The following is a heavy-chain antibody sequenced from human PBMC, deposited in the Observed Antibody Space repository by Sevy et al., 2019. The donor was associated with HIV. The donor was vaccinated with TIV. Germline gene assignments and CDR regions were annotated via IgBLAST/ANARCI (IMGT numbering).Heavy chain of an antibody. D-gene: IGHD6-6*01. CDR1: GGTFSSYA. CDR2: IIPIFGTA. V-gene: IGHV1-69*13. Sequence: ASVKVSCKASGGTFSSYAISWVRQAPGQGLEWMGGIIPIFGTANYAQKFQGRVTVTADESTSTAYMELSSLGSEGTAVYYCARGLIATRRGGGYYFDYWGQGTLVTVSS. CDR3: ARGLIATRRGGGYYFDY. J-gene: IGHJ4*02.